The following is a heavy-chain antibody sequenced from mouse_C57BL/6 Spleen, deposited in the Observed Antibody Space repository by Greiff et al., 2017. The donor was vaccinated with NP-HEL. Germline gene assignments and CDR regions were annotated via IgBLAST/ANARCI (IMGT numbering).Heavy chain of an antibody. CDR1: GYTFTSYW. Sequence: QVQLQQPGAELVRPGSSVKLSCKASGYTFTSYWMDWVKQRPGQGLEWIGNIYPSDSETHYNQKFKDKATLTVDKSSSTAYMQLSSLTSEDSAVYYGARSLTGDDYWGQGTTLTVSS. CDR3: ARSLTGDDY. D-gene: IGHD4-1*01. V-gene: IGHV1-61*01. CDR2: IYPSDSET. J-gene: IGHJ2*01.